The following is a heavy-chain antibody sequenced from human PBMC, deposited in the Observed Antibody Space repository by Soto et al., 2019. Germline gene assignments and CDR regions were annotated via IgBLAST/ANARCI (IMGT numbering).Heavy chain of an antibody. Sequence: GASVKVSCKASGGTFSSYTISWVRQAPGQGLEWMGRIIPILGIANYAQKFQGRVTITADKSTSTAYMELSSLRSEDTAVYYCARPPFPGCINAICYPLDFWGQGALVTVSS. CDR3: ARPPFPGCINAICYPLDF. J-gene: IGHJ4*02. CDR1: GGTFSSYT. V-gene: IGHV1-69*02. CDR2: IIPILGIA. D-gene: IGHD2-8*01.